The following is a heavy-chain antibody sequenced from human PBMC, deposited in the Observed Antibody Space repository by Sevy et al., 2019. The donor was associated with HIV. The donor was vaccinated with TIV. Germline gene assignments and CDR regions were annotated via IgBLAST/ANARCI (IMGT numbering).Heavy chain of an antibody. Sequence: SETLSLTCTLSGGYISTYYWSWIRQAPGKGLEWIGYIYYNGNTNYNPSLKSRVTISIGTSKKEFSLRLTSVTPVDTGVYYCARKSSMVRDTRFDPWGQGPWSPSPQ. CDR1: GGYISTYY. D-gene: IGHD3-10*01. J-gene: IGHJ5*02. CDR3: ARKSSMVRDTRFDP. V-gene: IGHV4-59*01. CDR2: IYYNGNT.